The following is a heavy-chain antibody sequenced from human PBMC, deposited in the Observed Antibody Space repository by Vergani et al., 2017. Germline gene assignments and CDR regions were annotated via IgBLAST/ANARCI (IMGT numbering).Heavy chain of an antibody. CDR1: GFPFSSYW. D-gene: IGHD2-2*01. V-gene: IGHV3-7*01. CDR2: IKQDGSEK. Sequence: EVQLVESGGGLVQPGGSLRLSCAASGFPFSSYWMSWVRQAPGKGLEWVANIKQDGSEKYYVDSVKGRFTISRDNAKNSLYLQMNSLRAEDTAVYYCARDGPYCSSTSCYGQGAFDIWGQGTMVTVSS. J-gene: IGHJ3*02. CDR3: ARDGPYCSSTSCYGQGAFDI.